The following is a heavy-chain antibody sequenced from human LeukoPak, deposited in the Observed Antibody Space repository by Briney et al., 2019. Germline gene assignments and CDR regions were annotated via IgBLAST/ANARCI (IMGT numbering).Heavy chain of an antibody. D-gene: IGHD1-26*01. Sequence: GGSLRLSCAASGFTFSGYSMNWVRQAPGKGLEWVSYISSSSSTIYYADSVKGRFTISRDNAKNSLYLQMNSLRAEDTAVYYCARDAGAVDYWGQGTLVTVSS. CDR2: ISSSSSTI. J-gene: IGHJ4*02. V-gene: IGHV3-48*01. CDR1: GFTFSGYS. CDR3: ARDAGAVDY.